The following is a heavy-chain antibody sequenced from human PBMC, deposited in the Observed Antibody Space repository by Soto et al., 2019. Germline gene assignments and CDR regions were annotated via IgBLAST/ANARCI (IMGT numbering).Heavy chain of an antibody. D-gene: IGHD3-9*01. J-gene: IGHJ1*01. CDR2: ISGTGRVT. CDR1: EFTFSSYA. CDR3: AKDGQDAIATGIEYFHR. Sequence: EVQLLESGGGLVQPGGSLKLSCAASEFTFSSYAMSWVRQAPGKGLEWVSGISGTGRVTKYAESVKGRFTISRDNPKSTLFLQMNSLRPEDTAVYYCAKDGQDAIATGIEYFHRWGQGTLVTVSS. V-gene: IGHV3-23*01.